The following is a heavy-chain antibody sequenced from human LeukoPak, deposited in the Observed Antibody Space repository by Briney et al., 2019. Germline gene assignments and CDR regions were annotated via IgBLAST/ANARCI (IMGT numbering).Heavy chain of an antibody. J-gene: IGHJ4*02. CDR1: GGSFSGNY. Sequence: SETLSLTCAVYGGSFSGNYWSWIRQPPGKGLEWIGEINLSGSTSYNPSLKSRVTMSVDTSKKQFSLRLSSVTAADTAVYYCAGRLTYSRSSAEDYWGQGTLVTVSS. CDR2: INLSGST. V-gene: IGHV4-34*01. CDR3: AGRLTYSRSSAEDY. D-gene: IGHD6-6*01.